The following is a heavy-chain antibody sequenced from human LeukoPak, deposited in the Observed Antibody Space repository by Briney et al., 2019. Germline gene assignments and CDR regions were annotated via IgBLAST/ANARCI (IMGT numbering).Heavy chain of an antibody. D-gene: IGHD6-13*01. CDR1: GFTFSDYY. CDR2: ISSSGSTI. Sequence: GGSLRLSCAASGFTFSDYYMSWIRQAPGKGLEWVSYISSSGSTIYYADSVKGRFTISRDNAKNSLYLQMNSLRAEDTAVYYCARGLYSSSWYATFDYWGQGTLVTVSS. CDR3: ARGLYSSSWYATFDY. J-gene: IGHJ4*02. V-gene: IGHV3-11*04.